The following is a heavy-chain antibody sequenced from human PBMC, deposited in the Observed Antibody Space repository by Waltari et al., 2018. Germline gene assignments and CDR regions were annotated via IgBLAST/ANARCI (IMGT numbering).Heavy chain of an antibody. CDR1: GGSFNDYS. CDR3: GNLAR. Sequence: QVQIHQWGAGLLRPSETLSLTCAVSGGSFNDYSWSWIRQPPGKGLEWIGQINHSGDTYYNPSRMSRVSMSVDTSKKQVSLKLTSVTAADTAMYYCGNLARWGQGTRVTVSS. J-gene: IGHJ3*01. CDR2: INHSGDT. D-gene: IGHD1-1*01. V-gene: IGHV4-34*01.